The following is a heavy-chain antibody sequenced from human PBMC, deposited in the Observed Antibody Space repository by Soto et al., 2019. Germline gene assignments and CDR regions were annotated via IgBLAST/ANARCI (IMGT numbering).Heavy chain of an antibody. Sequence: PGGSLRLSCAASGFTLSSYAMSWVRQAPGKELEWVSAISGSGGSTYYADSVKGRFTISRDNSKNTLYLQMNSLRAEDTAVYYCAITYYDLGTGCGLFDYWGRRPLVIASS. CDR2: ISGSGGST. CDR3: AITYYDLGTGCGLFDY. D-gene: IGHD3-3*01. CDR1: GFTLSSYA. J-gene: IGHJ4*02. V-gene: IGHV3-23*01.